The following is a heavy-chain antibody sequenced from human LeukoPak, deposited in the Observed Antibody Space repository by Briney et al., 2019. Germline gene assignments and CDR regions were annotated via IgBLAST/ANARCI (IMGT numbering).Heavy chain of an antibody. D-gene: IGHD2-21*02. J-gene: IGHJ4*02. CDR1: GFTFSSYG. CDR2: ISNSGGST. CDR3: AKSHHVTAIDY. Sequence: GGSLRLSCAASGFTFSSYGMSWVRQAPGKGLEWVSSISNSGGSTYHADSVKGRFTISRDNSKNTLYLQMNSLRAEDTAVYYCAKSHHVTAIDYWGQGTLVTVSS. V-gene: IGHV3-23*01.